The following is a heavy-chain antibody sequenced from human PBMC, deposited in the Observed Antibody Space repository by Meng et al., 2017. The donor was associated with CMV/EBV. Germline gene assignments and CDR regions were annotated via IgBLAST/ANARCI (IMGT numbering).Heavy chain of an antibody. D-gene: IGHD2-2*01. CDR3: AREVVPAAILSFRYYGMDV. Sequence: ASVKVSCKASGYTFTGYYVHWVRQAPGQGLEWMGWINPNSGGTSYAQKFQGRVTMTRDTSISTAYMDLSRLRFDDTAVYYCAREVVPAAILSFRYYGMDVWGQGTTVTVSS. CDR1: GYTFTGYY. J-gene: IGHJ6*02. CDR2: INPNSGGT. V-gene: IGHV1-2*02.